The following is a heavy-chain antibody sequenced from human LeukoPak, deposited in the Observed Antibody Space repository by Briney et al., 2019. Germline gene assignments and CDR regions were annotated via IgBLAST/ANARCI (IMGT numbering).Heavy chain of an antibody. J-gene: IGHJ4*02. CDR3: ARDRGILTGYPFDY. CDR2: INPNSGGT. CDR1: GYTFTGYY. Sequence: VKVSCKASGYTFTGYYMHWVRQAPGQGLEWMGWINPNSGGTNYAQKFQGRVTMTRDTSISTAYMELSRLRSDDTAVYYCARDRGILTGYPFDYWGQGTLVTVSS. V-gene: IGHV1-2*02. D-gene: IGHD3-9*01.